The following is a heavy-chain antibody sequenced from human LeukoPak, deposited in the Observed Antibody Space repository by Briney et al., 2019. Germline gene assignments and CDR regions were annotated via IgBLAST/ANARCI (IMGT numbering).Heavy chain of an antibody. Sequence: GGSLRLSCAASGFTFSSYWMHWVRQAPGKGLEWVSSISSSSSYIYYADSVKGRFIISRDNAKNSLYLQMNSLRAEDTAVYYCAREDRNYDILTGYYQYYFDYWGQGTLVTVSS. D-gene: IGHD3-9*01. J-gene: IGHJ4*02. V-gene: IGHV3-21*01. CDR1: GFTFSSYW. CDR3: AREDRNYDILTGYYQYYFDY. CDR2: ISSSSSYI.